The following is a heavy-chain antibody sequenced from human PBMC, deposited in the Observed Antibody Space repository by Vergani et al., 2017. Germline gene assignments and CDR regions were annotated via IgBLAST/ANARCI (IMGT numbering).Heavy chain of an antibody. J-gene: IGHJ4*02. CDR2: IQVVGSNQ. CDR3: AKHFRGWGIDY. Sequence: VQLLESGGGLVQPGGSLRLSCATSGFTLSNYDMQWIRQGPGKGLEFVSFIQVVGSNQYYADSVKGRFTLSRDFSKNTLYLQMNSLRTDDTATYYCAKHFRGWGIDYWGQGTQVIVSS. D-gene: IGHD3-16*01. CDR1: GFTLSNYD. V-gene: IGHV3-30*02.